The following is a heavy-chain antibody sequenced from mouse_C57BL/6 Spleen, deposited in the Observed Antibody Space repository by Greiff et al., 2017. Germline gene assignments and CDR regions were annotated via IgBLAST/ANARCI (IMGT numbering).Heavy chain of an antibody. CDR3: TRWNYDNLFDY. CDR1: GYTFTDYE. Sequence: VKLMESGAELVRPGASVTLSCKASGYTFTDYEMHWVKQTPVHGLEWIGAIVPETGGTAYNQTFKGKAILTADKAPSTAYMELRNLTSEKSAVYYSTRWNYDNLFDYGGQGTTLTGSS. V-gene: IGHV1-15*01. J-gene: IGHJ2*01. D-gene: IGHD2-3*01. CDR2: IVPETGGT.